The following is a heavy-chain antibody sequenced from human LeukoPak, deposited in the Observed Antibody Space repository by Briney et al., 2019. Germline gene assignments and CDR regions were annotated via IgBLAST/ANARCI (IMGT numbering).Heavy chain of an antibody. J-gene: IGHJ4*02. V-gene: IGHV1-69*04. CDR3: ARGLAVAGTFSFDY. Sequence: GASVKVSCKASGYTFTGYYMHWVRQAPGQGLEWMGRIIPILGIANYAQKFQGRVTITADKSTSTAYMELSSLRSEDTAVYYCARGLAVAGTFSFDYWGQGTLVTVSS. D-gene: IGHD6-19*01. CDR2: IIPILGIA. CDR1: GYTFTGYY.